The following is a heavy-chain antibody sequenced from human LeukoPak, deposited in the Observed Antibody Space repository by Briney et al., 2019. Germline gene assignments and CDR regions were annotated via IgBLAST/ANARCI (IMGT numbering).Heavy chain of an antibody. J-gene: IGHJ2*01. Sequence: GGSLRLSCAASGFTVSSNYMSWVRQAPGKGLEWVSVIYSGGSTYYADSVKGRFTISRDNSKNTLSLQMNSLRAEDTAVYYCAREPTEFARGRIYWYFDLWGRGTLVTVSS. D-gene: IGHD6-6*01. CDR1: GFTVSSNY. CDR2: IYSGGST. CDR3: AREPTEFARGRIYWYFDL. V-gene: IGHV3-53*01.